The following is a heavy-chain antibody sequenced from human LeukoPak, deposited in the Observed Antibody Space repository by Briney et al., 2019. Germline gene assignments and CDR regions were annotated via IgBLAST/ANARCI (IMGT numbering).Heavy chain of an antibody. J-gene: IGHJ3*02. D-gene: IGHD2-21*02. V-gene: IGHV4-61*02. CDR1: GGSISSGSYY. Sequence: SETLSLTCTASGGSISSGSYYWSWIRQPAGKGLEWIRRIYTSWSTNYNPSLNSRVTISVDTSKNQFSLKLSTLTAADTAVYYCARFSAWPYCGGDCRLEDDAFDIWGQGTMVTVSS. CDR3: ARFSAWPYCGGDCRLEDDAFDI. CDR2: IYTSWST.